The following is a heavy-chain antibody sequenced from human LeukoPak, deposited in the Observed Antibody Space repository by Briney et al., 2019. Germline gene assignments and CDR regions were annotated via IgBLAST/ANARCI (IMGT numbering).Heavy chain of an antibody. Sequence: SETLSLTCTVSGGSISSYYWSWIRQPAGKGLEWIGRIYTSGSTNYNPSLKSRVTMSVDTSKNQLSLKLSSVTAADTAVYYCARESIVVVPAAIPEDYYYMDVWGKGTTVTVSS. CDR2: IYTSGST. CDR1: GGSISSYY. D-gene: IGHD2-2*01. CDR3: ARESIVVVPAAIPEDYYYMDV. V-gene: IGHV4-4*07. J-gene: IGHJ6*03.